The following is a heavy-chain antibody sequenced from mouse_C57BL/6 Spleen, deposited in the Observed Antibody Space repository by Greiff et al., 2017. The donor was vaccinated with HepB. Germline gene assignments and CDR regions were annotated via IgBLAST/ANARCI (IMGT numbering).Heavy chain of an antibody. Sequence: QVQLQQPGAELVKPGASVKLSCKASGYTFTSYWMHWVKQRPGQGLEWIGMIHPNSGSTNYNEKFKSKATLTVDKSSSTAYMQLSSLTSEDSAVYYCARPLYYSNYGFAYWGQGTLVTVSA. CDR3: ARPLYYSNYGFAY. CDR2: IHPNSGST. CDR1: GYTFTSYW. D-gene: IGHD2-5*01. V-gene: IGHV1-64*01. J-gene: IGHJ3*01.